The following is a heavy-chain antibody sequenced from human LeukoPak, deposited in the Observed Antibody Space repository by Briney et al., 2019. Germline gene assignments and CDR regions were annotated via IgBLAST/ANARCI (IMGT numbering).Heavy chain of an antibody. D-gene: IGHD4-17*01. V-gene: IGHV4-61*09. Sequence: SGTLSLTCTVSGGSISSGSYYWSWIRQPAGKGLEWIGHIYTSGSTNYNPSLKSRVTISVDTSKNHFSLNLSSVTAADTAVYYCARAPPPTGYFDSWGQGALVTVSS. J-gene: IGHJ4*02. CDR2: IYTSGST. CDR1: GGSISSGSYY. CDR3: ARAPPPTGYFDS.